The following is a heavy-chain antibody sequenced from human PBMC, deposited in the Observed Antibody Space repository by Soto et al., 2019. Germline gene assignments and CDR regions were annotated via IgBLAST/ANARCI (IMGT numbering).Heavy chain of an antibody. J-gene: IGHJ4*02. CDR3: ARRPVGFGELFDY. V-gene: IGHV5-51*01. CDR2: IYPGDSDT. D-gene: IGHD3-10*01. Sequence: VESLKISCKGSGYSFTSYWIGWVRQMPGKGLEWMGIIYPGDSDTRYSPSFQGQVTISADKSISTAYLQWGSLKASDTAMYYCARRPVGFGELFDYWGQGTLVTVSS. CDR1: GYSFTSYW.